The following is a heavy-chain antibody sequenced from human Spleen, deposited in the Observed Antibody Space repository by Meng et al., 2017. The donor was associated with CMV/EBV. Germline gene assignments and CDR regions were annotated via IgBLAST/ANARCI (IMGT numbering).Heavy chain of an antibody. D-gene: IGHD1-26*01. CDR1: GLTFSSYA. CDR3: AKSVYGGSYHFDF. J-gene: IGHJ4*02. CDR2: ITASGGST. V-gene: IGHV3-23*01. Sequence: AAAGLTFSSYAMNWVRQAPGEGLEWVSTITASGGSTYYADSVRGRFTISRDKSKNTLYMQMNSLRAEDTAVYYCAKSVYGGSYHFDFWGQGTLVTVSS.